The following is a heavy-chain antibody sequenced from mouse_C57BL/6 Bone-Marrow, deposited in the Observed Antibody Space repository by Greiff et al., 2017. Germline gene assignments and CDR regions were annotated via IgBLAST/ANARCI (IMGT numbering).Heavy chain of an antibody. CDR2: LHPNRGST. D-gene: IGHD2-4*01. CDR1: GYTFTSYW. J-gene: IGHJ3*01. Sequence: QVQLQQPGAELVKPGASVKLSCKASGYTFTSYWMHWVKQRPGQGLEWIGMLHPNRGSTNYNEKFKSKATMTVATSSSTAYMQLRSLTSEDAAVEYWARGGLRRATWLAYWGQGTLVTVSA. V-gene: IGHV1-64*01. CDR3: ARGGLRRATWLAY.